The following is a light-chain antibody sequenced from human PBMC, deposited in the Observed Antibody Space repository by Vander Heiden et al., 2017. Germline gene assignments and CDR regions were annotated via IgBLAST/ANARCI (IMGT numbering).Light chain of an antibody. Sequence: DIEMTQYPDSLDVSLGDTASVNCKSSRTIVKSSNNKNYLAWYQHEPGQPPKLLIYWASTRQSGVPGRFGGGKSGTDYTLTVSSLQTEDVAVYYCQQDVTIPLTFGGGTKVEIK. CDR1: RTIVKSSNNKNY. CDR3: QQDVTIPLT. J-gene: IGKJ4*01. V-gene: IGKV4-1*01. CDR2: WAS.